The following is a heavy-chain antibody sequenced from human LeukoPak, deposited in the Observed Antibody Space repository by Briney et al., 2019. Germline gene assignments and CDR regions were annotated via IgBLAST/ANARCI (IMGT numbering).Heavy chain of an antibody. V-gene: IGHV1-69*01. CDR2: IIPIFGTA. J-gene: IGHJ6*02. Sequence: ASVKFSCKASGGTFSSYAISWVRQAPGQGREWMGGIIPIFGTANYAQKFQGRVTITADESTSTAYMELSSLRSEDTAVYYCARSRKGSYYGMDVWGQGTTVTVSS. CDR3: ARSRKGSYYGMDV. CDR1: GGTFSSYA.